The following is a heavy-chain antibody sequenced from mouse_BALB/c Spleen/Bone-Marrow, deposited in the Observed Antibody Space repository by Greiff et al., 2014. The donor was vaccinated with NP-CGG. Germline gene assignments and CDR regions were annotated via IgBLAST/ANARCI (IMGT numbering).Heavy chain of an antibody. V-gene: IGHV1S126*01. CDR1: GYTFTTFW. Sequence: QVQLKESGAELVRPGASVKLSCNASGYTFTTFWINWVKQRPGQGLEWIGNIYPSDTYTNHSQDFKDKATLTVDKSSSTAYMQLSSPTSEDSAVYYCTRSRGYFDYWGQGTTLTVSS. CDR3: TRSRGYFDY. J-gene: IGHJ2*01. CDR2: IYPSDTYT.